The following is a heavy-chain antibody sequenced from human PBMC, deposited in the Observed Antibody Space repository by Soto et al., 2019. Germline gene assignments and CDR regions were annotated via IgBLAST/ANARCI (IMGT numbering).Heavy chain of an antibody. J-gene: IGHJ4*02. Sequence: ASVKVSCKASGYIFTSYYIHWVRQAPGQGLEWMGWINPFDGSRMFAQSFQGRVTMTRDTSTSTVYMEVSSLRSEDTAVYYCARPRGYSYGFDYWGQGTLVTVSS. V-gene: IGHV1-46*01. D-gene: IGHD5-18*01. CDR1: GYIFTSYY. CDR3: ARPRGYSYGFDY. CDR2: INPFDGSR.